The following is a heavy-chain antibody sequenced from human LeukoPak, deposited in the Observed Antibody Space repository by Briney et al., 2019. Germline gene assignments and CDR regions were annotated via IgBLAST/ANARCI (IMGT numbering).Heavy chain of an antibody. J-gene: IGHJ4*02. CDR2: IYYSGST. D-gene: IGHD5-18*01. CDR3: AREGSYGSMRPFGY. CDR1: GGSISSGDYY. V-gene: IGHV4-30-4*01. Sequence: SETLSLTCTVSGGSISSGDYYWSWIRQPPGKGLEWIGYIYYSGSTYYNPSLKSRVTISVDTSKNQFSLKLSSVTAADTAVYYCAREGSYGSMRPFGYWGQGTLVTVSS.